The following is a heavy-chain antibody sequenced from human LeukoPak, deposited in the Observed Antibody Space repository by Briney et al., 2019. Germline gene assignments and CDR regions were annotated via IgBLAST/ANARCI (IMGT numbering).Heavy chain of an antibody. CDR3: ARGAKSLYFDY. V-gene: IGHV3-53*01. J-gene: IGHJ4*02. Sequence: GGSLRLSCAASGFTVSSNYMSWVRQAPGKGLEWVSVIYSGGSTYYADSVKGRFTISRDNSKNTLYLQMNSLGAEDTAVYYCARGAKSLYFDYWGQGTLVTVSS. CDR2: IYSGGST. CDR1: GFTVSSNY.